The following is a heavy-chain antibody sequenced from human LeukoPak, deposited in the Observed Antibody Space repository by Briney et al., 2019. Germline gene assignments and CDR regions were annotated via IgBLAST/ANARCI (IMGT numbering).Heavy chain of an antibody. Sequence: SETLSLTCTVSGGSISSYYWTWIRQPAEKGLEYIGRMYSTGSTNYNPSLKSRVTMSVDTSKNQFSLKLSSVTAADTAVYYCARVSNRAYFDYWGQGTLVTVSS. V-gene: IGHV4-4*07. J-gene: IGHJ4*02. D-gene: IGHD4-11*01. CDR2: MYSTGST. CDR3: ARVSNRAYFDY. CDR1: GGSISSYY.